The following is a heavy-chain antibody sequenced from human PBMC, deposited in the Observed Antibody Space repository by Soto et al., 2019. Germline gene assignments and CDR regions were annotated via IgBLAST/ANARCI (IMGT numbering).Heavy chain of an antibody. V-gene: IGHV1-69*12. CDR1: GGTFNRQA. Sequence: QVVQSGAEVKKPGSSVKVSCKASGGTFNRQAFSWVRQAPGQGLEWMGGFIPIFGTTDYSQKFQGRVTITVDEATSTAFMELSSLTSDDTALYYCARVDSSMFEGGEGFDPWGQGTLVTVSS. CDR2: FIPIFGTT. D-gene: IGHD3-10*02. CDR3: ARVDSSMFEGGEGFDP. J-gene: IGHJ5*02.